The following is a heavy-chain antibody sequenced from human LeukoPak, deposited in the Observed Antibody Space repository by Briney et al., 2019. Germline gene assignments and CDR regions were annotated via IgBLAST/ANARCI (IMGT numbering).Heavy chain of an antibody. Sequence: PGGSLRLSCVASGFTFSSYAMSWVRQAPGKGLEWVSGISGSGGSTYYADSVKGRFTIARDNYKNTLFLQMNSLRAEDTAVYYCAKETYSSGWYPYFDYWGQGTLVSVSS. D-gene: IGHD6-19*01. V-gene: IGHV3-23*01. J-gene: IGHJ4*02. CDR1: GFTFSSYA. CDR2: ISGSGGST. CDR3: AKETYSSGWYPYFDY.